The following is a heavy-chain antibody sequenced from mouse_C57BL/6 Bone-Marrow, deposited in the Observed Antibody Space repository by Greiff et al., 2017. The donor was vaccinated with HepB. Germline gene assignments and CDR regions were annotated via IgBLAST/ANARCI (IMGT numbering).Heavy chain of an antibody. Sequence: LVESGAELARPGASVKLSCKASGYTFTSYGISWVKQRTGQGLEWIGEIYPRSGNTYYNEKFKGKATLTADKSSSTAYMELRSLTSEDSAVYFCARFRSYWYFDVWGTGTTVTVSS. V-gene: IGHV1-81*01. CDR3: ARFRSYWYFDV. CDR2: IYPRSGNT. J-gene: IGHJ1*03. CDR1: GYTFTSYG.